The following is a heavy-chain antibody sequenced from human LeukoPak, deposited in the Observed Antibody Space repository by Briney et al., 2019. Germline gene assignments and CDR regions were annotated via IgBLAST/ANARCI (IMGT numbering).Heavy chain of an antibody. V-gene: IGHV3-33*06. CDR2: IWYDGSHQ. CDR1: GLPFSGSG. D-gene: IGHD2-15*01. CDR3: AKDKDTPATAQPQRGYFES. J-gene: IGHJ4*02. Sequence: GSSLRLSCAASGLPFSGSGMHWVRQAPGKGLEWVAVIWYDGSHQYYADSVKGRFTISRDNSKNTLDLQMNSLRVEDTAVYFCAKDKDTPATAQPQRGYFESWGQGTLVTVSS.